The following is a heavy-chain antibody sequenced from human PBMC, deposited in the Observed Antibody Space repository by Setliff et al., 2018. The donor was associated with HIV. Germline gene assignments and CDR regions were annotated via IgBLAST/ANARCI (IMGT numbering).Heavy chain of an antibody. D-gene: IGHD5-18*01. CDR2: ISWNSGSI. CDR1: GFTFDDYA. Sequence: PGGSLTLSCAASGFTFDDYAMHWVRQAPGMGLEWVSGISWNSGSIVYADSVKGRFTISRDNAKNSLYLQMNSLRAEDTALYYCAKKARRGYSYDDAFDIWGQGTLVTVSS. V-gene: IGHV3-9*01. CDR3: AKKARRGYSYDDAFDI. J-gene: IGHJ3*02.